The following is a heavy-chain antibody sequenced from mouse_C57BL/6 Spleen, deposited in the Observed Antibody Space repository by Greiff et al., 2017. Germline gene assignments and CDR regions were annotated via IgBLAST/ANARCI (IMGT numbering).Heavy chain of an antibody. CDR1: GYTFTSYW. CDR2: IDPSDSET. V-gene: IGHV1-52*01. D-gene: IGHD3-1*01. J-gene: IGHJ2*01. CDR3: ARGRGYPDY. Sequence: VQLQQPGAELVRPGSSVKLSCKASGYTFTSYWMHWVKQRPIQGLEWIGNIDPSDSETHYNQKFKDKATLTVDKSSSTAYMQLSSLKSEDSAVYYGARGRGYPDYWGQGTTLTVSS.